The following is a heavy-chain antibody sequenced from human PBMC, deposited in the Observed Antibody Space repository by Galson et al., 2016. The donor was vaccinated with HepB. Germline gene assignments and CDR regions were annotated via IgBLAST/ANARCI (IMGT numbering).Heavy chain of an antibody. Sequence: SVKVSCKASGYTFRTFAINWVRQAPGQGLEWMGWISPRNGNTNYAEAFHGRFTMTVDTSTDTAYVELRNLKYDDTAIYYCTRAPYSGDYEFFYHWGQGTQVTVSS. V-gene: IGHV1-18*01. CDR1: GYTFRTFA. D-gene: IGHD4-17*01. J-gene: IGHJ4*02. CDR2: ISPRNGNT. CDR3: TRAPYSGDYEFFYH.